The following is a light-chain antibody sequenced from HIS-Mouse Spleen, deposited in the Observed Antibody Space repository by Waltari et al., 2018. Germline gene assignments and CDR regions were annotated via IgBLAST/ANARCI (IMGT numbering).Light chain of an antibody. CDR1: QGISSW. V-gene: IGKV1-12*02. CDR2: AAS. J-gene: IGKJ3*01. CDR3: QQANSFPSFTLFT. Sequence: DIKMTQPPSSVSASVGDRVTITGRASQGISSWLAWHQQKPGKAPKLLIYAASSLQSGVTSRFSVSGSGTDFTLTNNSLQPEDFATYYCQQANSFPSFTLFTFYPGTKVDI.